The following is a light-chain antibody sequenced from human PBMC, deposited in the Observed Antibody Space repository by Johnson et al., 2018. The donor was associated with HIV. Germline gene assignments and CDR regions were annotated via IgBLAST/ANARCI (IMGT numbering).Light chain of an antibody. CDR1: SSNIGNNY. Sequence: QPVLTQPPSVSAAPGQKVTISCSGSSSNIGNNYVSWYQQFPGTAPKLLIYENNKRPSGIPDRFSGSKSGTSATLAITGLQTGDEADYYCGTWDSSLNVFGTGTKVTVL. CDR2: ENN. V-gene: IGLV1-51*02. CDR3: GTWDSSLNV. J-gene: IGLJ1*01.